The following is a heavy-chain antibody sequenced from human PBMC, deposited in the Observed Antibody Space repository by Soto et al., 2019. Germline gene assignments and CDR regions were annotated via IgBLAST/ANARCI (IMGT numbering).Heavy chain of an antibody. CDR3: AISTTYDFWSGYFQRPYYYYGMDV. CDR1: GGSFSGYY. D-gene: IGHD3-3*01. V-gene: IGHV4-34*01. Sequence: SETLSLTCAVYGGSFSGYYWSWIRQPPGKGLEWIGEINHSGSTNYNPSLKSRVTISVDTSKNQFSLKLSSVTAADTAVYYCAISTTYDFWSGYFQRPYYYYGMDVWGQGTTVTVSS. CDR2: INHSGST. J-gene: IGHJ6*02.